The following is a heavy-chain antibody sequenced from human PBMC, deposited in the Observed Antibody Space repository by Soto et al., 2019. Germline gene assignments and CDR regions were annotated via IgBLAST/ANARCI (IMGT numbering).Heavy chain of an antibody. CDR2: INPSGGST. CDR3: ARGGKWLVRGTYYYYYYGMDV. J-gene: IGHJ6*02. CDR1: GYTFTSYY. V-gene: IGHV1-46*01. Sequence: QVQLVQSGAEVKKPGASVKVSCKASGYTFTSYYMHWVRQAPGQGLEWMGIINPSGGSTSYAQKFQGRVTMTRDTSMSTVYMELSSLRSEDTAVYYCARGGKWLVRGTYYYYYYGMDVWGQGTTVTVSS. D-gene: IGHD6-19*01.